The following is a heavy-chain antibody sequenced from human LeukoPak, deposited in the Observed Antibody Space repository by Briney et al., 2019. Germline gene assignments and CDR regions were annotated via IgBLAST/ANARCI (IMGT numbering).Heavy chain of an antibody. J-gene: IGHJ4*02. CDR3: ASGWQFDY. V-gene: IGHV6-1*01. Sequence: SQTLSLTCAISGDSVSNNSAAWIWVRQSPSRGLEWLGRTYYKSRWYNDYAVSVKSRISINPDTSKNQFSLQLNSATPEDTAVYYCASGWQFDYWGQGTLVTVSS. CDR2: TYYKSRWYN. D-gene: IGHD6-19*01. CDR1: GDSVSNNSAA.